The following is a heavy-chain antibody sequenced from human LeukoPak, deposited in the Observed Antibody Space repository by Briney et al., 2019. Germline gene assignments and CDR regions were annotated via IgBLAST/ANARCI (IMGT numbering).Heavy chain of an antibody. Sequence: GWALRLSCAASVFTFSSYAMSWVRQAPGEGLEGVSSINGSGCRTYYADSVKGRFTISRDNSKNTLYLQMNSLRAEETALYYCANPPTVTTFDDWGQGTLVTVSS. CDR2: INGSGCRT. V-gene: IGHV3-23*01. D-gene: IGHD4-11*01. J-gene: IGHJ4*02. CDR3: ANPPTVTTFDD. CDR1: VFTFSSYA.